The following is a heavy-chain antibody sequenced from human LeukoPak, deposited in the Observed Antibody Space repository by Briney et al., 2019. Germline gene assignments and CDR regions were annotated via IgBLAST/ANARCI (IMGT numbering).Heavy chain of an antibody. Sequence: SETLSLTCTVSGGSISSYYWSWIRQPPGKGLEWIGYIYYSGSTNYNPSLKSRVTISVDTSKNQFSLKLSSVTAADTAVYYCARHVPADYYDSSGYFSYGIDVWGQGTTVTVSS. J-gene: IGHJ6*02. CDR1: GGSISSYY. CDR3: ARHVPADYYDSSGYFSYGIDV. CDR2: IYYSGST. D-gene: IGHD3-22*01. V-gene: IGHV4-59*08.